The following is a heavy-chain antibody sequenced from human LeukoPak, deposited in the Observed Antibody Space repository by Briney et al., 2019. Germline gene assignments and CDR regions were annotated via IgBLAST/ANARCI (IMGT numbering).Heavy chain of an antibody. J-gene: IGHJ4*02. Sequence: GGSLRLSCEASGFPFSSYVMSWVRQAPGKGLEWIAYINHNAEMIFYPDFVKGRFTISRDNAKNSLYLQMHALRDEDTAIYYCARDHDWAFDLWGQGTLVTVSS. CDR3: ARDHDWAFDL. CDR2: INHNAEMI. V-gene: IGHV3-48*02. CDR1: GFPFSSYV. D-gene: IGHD3-9*01.